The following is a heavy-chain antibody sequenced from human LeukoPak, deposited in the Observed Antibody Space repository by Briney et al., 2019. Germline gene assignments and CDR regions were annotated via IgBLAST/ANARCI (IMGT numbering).Heavy chain of an antibody. D-gene: IGHD3-16*01. CDR3: VLSFTSLKSVREGGGFDV. J-gene: IGHJ3*01. CDR1: GFIFKDFG. Sequence: GGSLRLSCDTSGFIFKDFGMNWVRQRPGKGLEWMSYIGGDNVNRHYADSVKGRFTVSRDNAKNSHFLQMSSLRVEDTAVYFCVLSFTSLKSVREGGGFDVWGQGTMVTVSS. V-gene: IGHV3-48*01. CDR2: IGGDNVNR.